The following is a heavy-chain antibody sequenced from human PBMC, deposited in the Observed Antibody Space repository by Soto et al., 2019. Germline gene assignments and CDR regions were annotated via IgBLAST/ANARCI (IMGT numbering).Heavy chain of an antibody. CDR1: GGTFSSYT. V-gene: IGHV1-69*12. Sequence: QVQLVQSGAEVKKPGSSVTVSCKASGGTFSSYTISWVRQAPGQGLEWMGGIIPIFGTANYEPKFQGRVTITADEATRTAQMELRSLRSENPAVYYCARGNPRRLQSWSFGLWGRATQVTFS. CDR2: IIPIFGTA. J-gene: IGHJ2*01. CDR3: ARGNPRRLQSWSFGL. D-gene: IGHD2-15*01.